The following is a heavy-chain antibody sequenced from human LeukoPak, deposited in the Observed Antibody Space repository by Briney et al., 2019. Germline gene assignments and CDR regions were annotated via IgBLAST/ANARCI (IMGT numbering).Heavy chain of an antibody. V-gene: IGHV3-23*01. J-gene: IGHJ3*02. CDR3: AKDYRGVLADAFDI. Sequence: GGSLRLSCAASGLTFSNYAMSWVRQAPGKGLEWLSGISGGGDRTYYADSVKGRFTISRDNSKNTLYLQSLSLRAEDTALYYCAKDYRGVLADAFDIWGQGTMVTVSS. D-gene: IGHD4/OR15-4a*01. CDR1: GLTFSNYA. CDR2: ISGGGDRT.